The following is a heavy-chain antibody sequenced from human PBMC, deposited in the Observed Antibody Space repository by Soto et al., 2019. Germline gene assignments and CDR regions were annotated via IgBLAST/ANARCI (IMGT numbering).Heavy chain of an antibody. CDR1: GYTFTGYY. J-gene: IGHJ5*02. D-gene: IGHD6-13*01. V-gene: IGHV1-2*02. Sequence: ASVKVSCKASGYTFTGYYMHWVRQAPGQGLEWMGWINPNSGGTNYAQKFQGRVTMTRDTSISTAYMELSRLRSDDTAVYYCARARGYSSRWYGGSWFDPWGQGTLVTVSS. CDR3: ARARGYSSRWYGGSWFDP. CDR2: INPNSGGT.